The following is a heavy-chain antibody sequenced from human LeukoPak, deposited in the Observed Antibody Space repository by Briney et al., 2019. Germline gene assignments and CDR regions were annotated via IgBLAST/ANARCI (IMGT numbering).Heavy chain of an antibody. CDR3: ARASYDYGDYDSSFDY. J-gene: IGHJ4*02. V-gene: IGHV3-74*01. D-gene: IGHD4-17*01. Sequence: GGSLRLSCAASGFTFSSYWMSWVRQAPGKGLVWVSRINSDGSSTSYADSVKGRFTISRDNAKNTLYLQMNSLRAEDTAVYYCARASYDYGDYDSSFDYWGQGTLVTVSS. CDR1: GFTFSSYW. CDR2: INSDGSST.